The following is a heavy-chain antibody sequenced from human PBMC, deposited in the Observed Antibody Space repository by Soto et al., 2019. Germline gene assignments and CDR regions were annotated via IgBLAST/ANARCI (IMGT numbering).Heavy chain of an antibody. D-gene: IGHD3-22*01. V-gene: IGHV1-2*02. CDR3: ARDQDYYDSSGTLDY. Sequence: GASVKVSCKASGYTFAGYYMHWVRQAPGQGLEWMGCINPNSGGTNYAQKFQGRVTMTRDTSISTAYMELSRLRSDDTAVYYCARDQDYYDSSGTLDYWGQGTLVTVSS. J-gene: IGHJ4*02. CDR2: INPNSGGT. CDR1: GYTFAGYY.